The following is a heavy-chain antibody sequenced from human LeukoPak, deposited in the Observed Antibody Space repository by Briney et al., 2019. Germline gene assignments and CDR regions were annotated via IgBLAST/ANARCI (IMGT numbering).Heavy chain of an antibody. J-gene: IGHJ6*03. V-gene: IGHV4-30-4*01. CDR1: GGSISSGDYY. CDR2: IYYSGST. CDR3: AKAALRYYYYMDV. Sequence: SQTLSLTCTVSGGSISSGDYYWSWIRQPPGKGLEWIGYIYYSGSTYYNPSLKSRVTISVDTSKNQFSLNLSSVTAADTAVYYCAKAALRYYYYMDVWGKGTTVTVSS.